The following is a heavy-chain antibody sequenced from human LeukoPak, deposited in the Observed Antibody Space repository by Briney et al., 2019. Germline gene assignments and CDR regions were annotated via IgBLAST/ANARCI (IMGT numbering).Heavy chain of an antibody. J-gene: IGHJ2*01. CDR1: GYTFTSYG. Sequence: GASAKVSCKASGYTFTSYGISWVRQAPGQGLEWMGWISAYNDNTNYAQKLQGRVTMTTDTSTSTAYMDLRSLRSDDTAVYYCARTCSTSCPYWYFDLWGRGTLVTVSS. CDR2: ISAYNDNT. D-gene: IGHD2-2*01. CDR3: ARTCSTSCPYWYFDL. V-gene: IGHV1-18*01.